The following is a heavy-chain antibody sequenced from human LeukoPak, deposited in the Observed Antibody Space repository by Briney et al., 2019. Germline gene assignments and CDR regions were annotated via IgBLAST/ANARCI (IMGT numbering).Heavy chain of an antibody. D-gene: IGHD3-3*01. CDR3: ARDLKGVTIFGGTYYYYGMDV. J-gene: IGHJ6*02. V-gene: IGHV1-3*01. Sequence: AASVKVSCKASGYTFTSYAMHWVRQAPGQRLEWMGWINAGNGNTKYSQKFQGRVTITRDTSASTAYMELSSLRSEDTAVYYCARDLKGVTIFGGTYYYYGMDVWGQGTTVTVSS. CDR1: GYTFTSYA. CDR2: INAGNGNT.